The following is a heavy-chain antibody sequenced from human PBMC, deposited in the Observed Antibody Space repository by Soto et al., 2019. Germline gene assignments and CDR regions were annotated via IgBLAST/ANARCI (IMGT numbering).Heavy chain of an antibody. CDR3: ARATVGTYYFDY. V-gene: IGHV3-72*01. J-gene: IGHJ4*02. Sequence: PGGSLRLSCAASGFTFSDHYMHWVRQAPGKGLEWVGRTRDKTNSYTTEYAASVKGRFTISRDDSKSSLYLQMNSLKTEDTAVYYCARATVGTYYFDYWGQGTLVTVSS. CDR1: GFTFSDHY. CDR2: TRDKTNSYTT. D-gene: IGHD3-16*01.